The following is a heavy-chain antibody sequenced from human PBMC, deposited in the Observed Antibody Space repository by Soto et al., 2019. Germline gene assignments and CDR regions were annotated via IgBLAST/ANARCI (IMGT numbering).Heavy chain of an antibody. D-gene: IGHD1-7*01. CDR3: ARAPELRVFDY. J-gene: IGHJ4*02. CDR1: GSSISSYY. V-gene: IGHV4-59*01. CDR2: IYYSGST. Sequence: SETLSLTYAVSGSSISSYYESWIRQPPGKGLEWIGYIYYSGSTNYNPSLKSRVTISVDTSKNQFSLKLSSVTAADTAVYYCARAPELRVFDYWGQGTLVTVSS.